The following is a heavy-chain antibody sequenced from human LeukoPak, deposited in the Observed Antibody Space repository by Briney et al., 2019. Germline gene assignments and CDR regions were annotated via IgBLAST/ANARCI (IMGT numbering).Heavy chain of an antibody. CDR1: GFTFSSYW. Sequence: GGSLRLSCAASGFTFSSYWMHWVRQAPGKGLVWVARIKTDGSYTSYADSVKGRFTISRDNAKNTLNLEMNSLRAEDTAVYYCARDYRRSCSDNTAYSLDFWGQGNLVTVSS. CDR2: IKTDGSYT. J-gene: IGHJ4*02. V-gene: IGHV3-74*01. D-gene: IGHD3-22*01. CDR3: ARDYRRSCSDNTAYSLDF.